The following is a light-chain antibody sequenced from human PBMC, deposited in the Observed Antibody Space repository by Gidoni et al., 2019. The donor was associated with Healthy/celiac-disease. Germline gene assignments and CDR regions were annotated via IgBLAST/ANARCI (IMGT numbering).Light chain of an antibody. CDR1: QSVSSSY. CDR2: GAS. Sequence: EIVLTQSPGTLSLSPGERATLSCRASQSVSSSYLAWYQQKPGQAPRLLIYGASSRATGIPDRFSGSGSGTDFTLTISRLEPEEFAVYYCQQYGSSPALTFXGXTKVEIK. CDR3: QQYGSSPALT. J-gene: IGKJ4*01. V-gene: IGKV3-20*01.